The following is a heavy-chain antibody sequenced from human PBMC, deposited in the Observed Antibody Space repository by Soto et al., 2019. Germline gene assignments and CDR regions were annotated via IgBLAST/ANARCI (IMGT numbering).Heavy chain of an antibody. Sequence: PGESLKISCKGSGYSFTSYWIGWVRQMPGKGLEWMGIIYPGDSDTRYSPSFQGQVTISADKSISTAYLQWSSLKASDTAMYYCARVGYCSSTSCPELALNWFGPWGQGTLVTVSS. J-gene: IGHJ5*02. CDR3: ARVGYCSSTSCPELALNWFGP. CDR1: GYSFTSYW. V-gene: IGHV5-51*01. D-gene: IGHD2-2*01. CDR2: IYPGDSDT.